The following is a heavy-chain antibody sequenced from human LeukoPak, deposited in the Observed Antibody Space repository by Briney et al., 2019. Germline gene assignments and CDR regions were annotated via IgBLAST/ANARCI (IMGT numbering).Heavy chain of an antibody. J-gene: IGHJ5*02. CDR1: GFTFSDYY. Sequence: PGGSLRLSCAASGFTFSDYYMSWIRQAPGKGLEWVSYISSSGSTIYYADSVRGRFTISRDNAKNSLYLQMNSLRAEDTAVYYCARDLSDYYDSSGPWGQGTLVTVSS. CDR2: ISSSGSTI. CDR3: ARDLSDYYDSSGP. D-gene: IGHD3-22*01. V-gene: IGHV3-11*01.